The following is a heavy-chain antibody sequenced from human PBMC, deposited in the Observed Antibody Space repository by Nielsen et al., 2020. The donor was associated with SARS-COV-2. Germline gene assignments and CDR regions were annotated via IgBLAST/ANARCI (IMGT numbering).Heavy chain of an antibody. CDR2: IIPIFGTA. V-gene: IGHV1-69*06. CDR3: VRRDCSGGYRYFNY. Sequence: WVRQAPVQGLEWMGGIIPIFGTANYAQKFQGRVTITADKSTSTAYMELSSLRSEDTAVYYCVRRDCSGGYRYFNYWGQGTLVTSPQ. D-gene: IGHD2-15*01. J-gene: IGHJ4*02.